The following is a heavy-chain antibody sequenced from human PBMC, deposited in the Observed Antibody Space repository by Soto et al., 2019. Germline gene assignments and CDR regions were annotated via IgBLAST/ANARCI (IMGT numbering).Heavy chain of an antibody. J-gene: IGHJ6*02. CDR1: GFTFSDHH. CDR2: SRKKVDSYST. CDR3: VRVSLSGAYAEAGGQYYYYGLHX. D-gene: IGHD1-26*01. V-gene: IGHV3-72*01. Sequence: GGSLRLSCAASGFTFSDHHIDWVRQAPGKGLEWVFRSRKKVDSYSTEYAASVKGRFIISRDDSTTSLYLQMNSLKTDDTAVYYCVRVSLSGAYAEAGGQYYYYGLHXWGQVTTVTVS.